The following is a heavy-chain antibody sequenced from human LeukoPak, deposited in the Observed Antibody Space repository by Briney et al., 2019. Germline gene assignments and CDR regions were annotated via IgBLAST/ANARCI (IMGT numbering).Heavy chain of an antibody. Sequence: GGSLRLSCAASGFTFSSYSMNWVRQPPAKELEWVSYISSSSSTIYYADSVKGRFIISRDNAKNSLYLQMNSLRDEVTAVYYCARYVGYGDYWGQGTLVTVSS. CDR1: GFTFSSYS. D-gene: IGHD5-18*01. V-gene: IGHV3-48*02. CDR2: ISSSSSTI. J-gene: IGHJ4*02. CDR3: ARYVGYGDY.